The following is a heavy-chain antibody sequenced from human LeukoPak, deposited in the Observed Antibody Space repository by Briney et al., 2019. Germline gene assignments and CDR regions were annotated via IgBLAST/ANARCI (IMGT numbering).Heavy chain of an antibody. CDR1: GFTFSSYS. V-gene: IGHV3-21*01. D-gene: IGHD2-15*01. CDR2: ISSSSTYI. Sequence: GGSLRLSCAASGFTFSSYSTNWVRQAPGKGLEWVSSISSSSTYIYYADSVEGRFTISRDNAKNSLYLQMNSLRVEDTAVYYCARVGCSGGRCPGYGMDVWGQGTTVTVSS. CDR3: ARVGCSGGRCPGYGMDV. J-gene: IGHJ6*02.